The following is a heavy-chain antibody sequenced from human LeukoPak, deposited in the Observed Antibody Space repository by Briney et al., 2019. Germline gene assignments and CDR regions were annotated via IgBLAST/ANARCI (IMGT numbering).Heavy chain of an antibody. Sequence: GASVKVSCKASGYTFTSYGISWVRQAPGQGLEWMGWISAYNGNTNYAQKLQGRVTMTTDTSTSTAYMELRGLRSDDTAVYYCARVSPTFGGVIVIDYWGQGTLVTVSS. CDR2: ISAYNGNT. D-gene: IGHD3-16*02. CDR1: GYTFTSYG. V-gene: IGHV1-18*01. CDR3: ARVSPTFGGVIVIDY. J-gene: IGHJ4*02.